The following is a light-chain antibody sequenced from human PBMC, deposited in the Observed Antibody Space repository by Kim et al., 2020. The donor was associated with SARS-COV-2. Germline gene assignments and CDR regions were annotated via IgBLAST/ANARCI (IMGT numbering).Light chain of an antibody. J-gene: IGLJ3*02. CDR3: GTWDNSRGGV. V-gene: IGLV1-51*01. CDR1: SSNIGKFS. CDR2: ANE. Sequence: PGQKVTISCSGSSSNIGKFSVSWYQQLPGTAPKLLIYANEKRPSGIPDQFSGSKSGTSATLVITGLQTGDEADYYCGTWDNSRGGVFGGGTQLTVL.